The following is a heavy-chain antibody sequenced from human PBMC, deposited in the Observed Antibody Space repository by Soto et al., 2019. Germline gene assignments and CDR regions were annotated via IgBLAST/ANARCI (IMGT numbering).Heavy chain of an antibody. Sequence: QVQLVQSGAEVKKPGASVRVSCKASGYTFTSYDIYWVRQATGQGLEWMGWMNPFSGNAVYTQKFKDRVSMTRDTSINTAYMEMSGLSSEDAAVYYCTRGQGSHWGQGSLVTVSS. CDR3: TRGQGSH. CDR1: GYTFTSYD. CDR2: MNPFSGNA. V-gene: IGHV1-8*01. J-gene: IGHJ4*02.